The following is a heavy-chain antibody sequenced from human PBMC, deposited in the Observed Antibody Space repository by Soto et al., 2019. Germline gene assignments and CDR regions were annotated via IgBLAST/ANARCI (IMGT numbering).Heavy chain of an antibody. D-gene: IGHD3-10*01. CDR1: GFTFSSYG. J-gene: IGHJ5*02. CDR3: ARQLLWFGEGFWFDP. Sequence: QVQLVESGGGVVQPGRSLRLSCAASGFTFSSYGMHWVRQAPGKGLEWVAGIWYDGSNKYYADSVKGRFTISRDNSKNTLYLQMNSLRAEDTAVYYCARQLLWFGEGFWFDPWGQGTLVTVSS. V-gene: IGHV3-33*01. CDR2: IWYDGSNK.